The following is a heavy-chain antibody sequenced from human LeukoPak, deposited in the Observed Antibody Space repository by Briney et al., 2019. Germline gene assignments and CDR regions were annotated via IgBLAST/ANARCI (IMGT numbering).Heavy chain of an antibody. J-gene: IGHJ4*02. V-gene: IGHV4-38-2*02. Sequence: PSETLSLTCTVSDYSISSDYYWGWIRQPPGKGLEWIGSIYHSGSIYYNPFLKSRVTISEDTSKNQFSLKLSSVTAADTAVYYCARTYGSGSHIDYWGQGTLVTVSS. CDR3: ARTYGSGSHIDY. CDR2: IYHSGSI. D-gene: IGHD3-10*01. CDR1: DYSISSDYY.